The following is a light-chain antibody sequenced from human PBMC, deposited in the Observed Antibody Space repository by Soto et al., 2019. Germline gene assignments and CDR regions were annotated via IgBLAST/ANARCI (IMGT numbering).Light chain of an antibody. CDR1: EDIGTS. J-gene: IGKJ4*01. CDR3: QQYYGVFLT. CDR2: DAS. V-gene: IGKV1-33*01. Sequence: DIQMTQSPSPLSASIGDSVTITCQATEDIGTSLNWYQQKPGKAPNLLIYDASNLERGVPSRFSGSGSGTDFSFTISGLQPEDTATYFCQQYYGVFLTFGGGTKVDIK.